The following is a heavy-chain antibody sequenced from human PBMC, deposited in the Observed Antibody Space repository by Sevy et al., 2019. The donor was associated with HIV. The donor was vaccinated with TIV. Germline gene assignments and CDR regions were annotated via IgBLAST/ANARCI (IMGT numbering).Heavy chain of an antibody. CDR1: GYTFTSYG. V-gene: IGHV1-18*01. CDR2: ISAYNGNT. D-gene: IGHD1-26*01. CDR3: ARDEGIVGASDAFDI. Sequence: ASVKVSCKASGYTFTSYGISWVRQASGQGLEWMGWISAYNGNTNYAQKLQGRVTMTTDTSTSTAYMELRSLRSDDTAVYYCARDEGIVGASDAFDIWGQGTMVTVSS. J-gene: IGHJ3*02.